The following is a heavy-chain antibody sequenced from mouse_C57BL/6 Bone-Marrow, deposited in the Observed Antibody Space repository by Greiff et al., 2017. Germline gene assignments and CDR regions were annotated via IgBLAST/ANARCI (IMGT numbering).Heavy chain of an antibody. J-gene: IGHJ4*01. V-gene: IGHV1-66*01. D-gene: IGHD1-1*01. CDR1: GYSFTSYY. Sequence: VQLQQSGPELVKPGASVKISCKASGYSFTSYYIHWVKQRPGQGLEWIGWIYPGSGNTKYNEKFKGKATLTADTSSSTAYMQLSSLTSEDSAVYYCARETVVEDYYAMDYWGQGTSVTVSS. CDR2: IYPGSGNT. CDR3: ARETVVEDYYAMDY.